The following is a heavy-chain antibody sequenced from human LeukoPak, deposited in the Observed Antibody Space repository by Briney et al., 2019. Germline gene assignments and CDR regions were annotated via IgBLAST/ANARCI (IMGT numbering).Heavy chain of an antibody. J-gene: IGHJ4*02. Sequence: GGFLRLSCAASGFTFSSQPMHWVRQTPGKGLEWVALIGYDGKNKYYADSVNGRFTISRDNTKNTLYLQMNSLRPEDMGVYYCVRPMTTTRNFEHWGQGTLVTVSS. CDR3: VRPMTTTRNFEH. V-gene: IGHV3-30*04. CDR2: IGYDGKNK. CDR1: GFTFSSQP. D-gene: IGHD1-1*01.